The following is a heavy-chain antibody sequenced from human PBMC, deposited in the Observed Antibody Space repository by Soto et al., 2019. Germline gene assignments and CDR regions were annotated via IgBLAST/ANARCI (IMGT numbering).Heavy chain of an antibody. J-gene: IGHJ6*02. CDR2: TYYRAKWYN. CDR3: ARTPAAIRGGYYYYGMDV. CDR1: GDSVSSNSAA. V-gene: IGHV6-1*01. D-gene: IGHD2-2*02. Sequence: TLSLTCAISGDSVSSNSAAWNWIRQSPSRGLEWLGRTYYRAKWYNDYAVSVKSRITINPDTSKNQFSLQLNSVTHEDTAVYYCARTPAAIRGGYYYYGMDVWGQGTTVTVSS.